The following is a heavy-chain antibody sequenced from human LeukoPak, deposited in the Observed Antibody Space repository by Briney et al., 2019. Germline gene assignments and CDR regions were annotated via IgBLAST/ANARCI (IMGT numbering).Heavy chain of an antibody. CDR2: TYYSGST. V-gene: IGHV4-59*01. D-gene: IGHD4-23*01. CDR3: ARDDYGGNIGY. CDR1: GGSISSYY. Sequence: SETLSLTCTVSGGSISSYYWSWIRQPPGKGLEWIGYTYYSGSTNYNPSLKSRVTISVDTSKNQFSLKLSSVTAADTAVYYCARDDYGGNIGYWGQGTLVTVSS. J-gene: IGHJ4*02.